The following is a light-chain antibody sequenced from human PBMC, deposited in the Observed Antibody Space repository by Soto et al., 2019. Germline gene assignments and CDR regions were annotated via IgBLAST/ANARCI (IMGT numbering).Light chain of an antibody. CDR1: QSVTSTY. CDR3: QQFDSSRIYS. V-gene: IGKV3-20*01. CDR2: GGS. J-gene: IGKJ2*03. Sequence: EIVLTQSPGTLSLSPGERAILSCRASQSVTSTYLAWYQQRPGQSPRLIIYGGSTRATGFPDRFSGGGSGTDFTLTISRLEPEDSAVYYCHCQQFDSSRIYSFGQGTKLEI.